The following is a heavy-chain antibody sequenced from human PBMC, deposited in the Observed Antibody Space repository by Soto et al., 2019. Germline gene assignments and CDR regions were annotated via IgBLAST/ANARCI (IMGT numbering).Heavy chain of an antibody. Sequence: QVQLQQWGAGLLKPSETLSLTCAVYGGSFSGYYWSWIRQPPGKGLEWIGEINHSGSTNYNPSLKSRVTISVDTSKNQFSLKLSSVTAADTAVYYCARGWDYGDYGRLSWFYYYGMDVWGQGTTVTVSS. J-gene: IGHJ6*02. V-gene: IGHV4-34*01. CDR3: ARGWDYGDYGRLSWFYYYGMDV. D-gene: IGHD4-17*01. CDR1: GGSFSGYY. CDR2: INHSGST.